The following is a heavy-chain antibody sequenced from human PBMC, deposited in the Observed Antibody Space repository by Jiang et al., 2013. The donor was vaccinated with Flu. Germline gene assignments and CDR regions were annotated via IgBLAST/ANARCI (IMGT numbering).Heavy chain of an antibody. CDR1: GYSFTSYW. V-gene: IGHV5-51*03. CDR2: IYPGDSDT. Sequence: GAEVKKPGESLKISCKGSGYSFTSYWIGWVRQMPGKGLEWMGIIYPGDSDTRYSPSFQGQVTISADKSISTAYLQWSSLKASDTAMYYCARRKINSGYATNWFDPWGQGTLVTVSS. D-gene: IGHD5-12*01. J-gene: IGHJ5*02. CDR3: ARRKINSGYATNWFDP.